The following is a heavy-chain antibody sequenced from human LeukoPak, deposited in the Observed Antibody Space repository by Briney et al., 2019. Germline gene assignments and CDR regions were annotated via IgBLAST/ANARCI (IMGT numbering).Heavy chain of an antibody. J-gene: IGHJ4*02. D-gene: IGHD2-2*01. V-gene: IGHV3-48*01. CDR2: ISSSSSTI. CDR1: GFTFSSYS. CDR3: ARSAKGGGSVPAAMYY. Sequence: GGSLRLSCAASGFTFSSYSMNWVRQAPGEGLEWVSYISSSSSTIYYADSVKGRFTISRDNAKNSLYLQMNSLRAEDTAVYYCARSAKGGGSVPAAMYYWGQGTLVTVSS.